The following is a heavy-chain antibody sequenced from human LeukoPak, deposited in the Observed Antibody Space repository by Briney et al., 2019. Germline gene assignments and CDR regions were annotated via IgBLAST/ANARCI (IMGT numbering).Heavy chain of an antibody. CDR2: ISVSGDST. Sequence: GGSLRLSCAASGFTFSSHALSWVRQAPGKGLEWVSAISVSGDSTYYADSVKGRFTISRDNSKNTLFLQMNSLRAGDTAVYYCAKDVYSSTWYYFDYWGQGTLVTVSS. J-gene: IGHJ4*02. D-gene: IGHD6-13*01. V-gene: IGHV3-23*01. CDR1: GFTFSSHA. CDR3: AKDVYSSTWYYFDY.